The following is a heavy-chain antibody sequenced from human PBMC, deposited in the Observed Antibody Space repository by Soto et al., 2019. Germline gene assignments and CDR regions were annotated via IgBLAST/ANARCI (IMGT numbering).Heavy chain of an antibody. CDR2: IDGSGRT. V-gene: IGHV4-4*07. D-gene: IGHD5-18*01. Sequence: QVQLQESGPGLVKPSETLSLTCTVSGGSTTNYYWSWLRQPAGKGLEYIGRIDGSGRTNYNPSLKNRVTMSVSLNQMSLRLTSVTAADTAVYYCARDFDVNTALDYWYCDIWGRGALVTVSS. J-gene: IGHJ2*01. CDR3: ARDFDVNTALDYWYCDI. CDR1: GGSTTNYY.